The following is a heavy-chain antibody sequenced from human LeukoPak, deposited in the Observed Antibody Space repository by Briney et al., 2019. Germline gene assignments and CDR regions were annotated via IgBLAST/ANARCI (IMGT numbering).Heavy chain of an antibody. D-gene: IGHD5-18*01. CDR1: GFTFSSYW. CDR2: VHPDGTNT. V-gene: IGHV3-74*01. J-gene: IGHJ3*01. CDR3: ATYVDTVRYDAFDV. Sequence: GGPLRLSCTASGFTFSSYWMDWVRQAPGKGLVWVSRVHPDGTNTAYSDSVKGRFTISRDNARNTAYLQMNSLRAEDAAVYYCATYVDTVRYDAFDVWGQGTMVTVSS.